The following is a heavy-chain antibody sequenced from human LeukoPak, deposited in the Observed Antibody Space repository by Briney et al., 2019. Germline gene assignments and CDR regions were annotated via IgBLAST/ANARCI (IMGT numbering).Heavy chain of an antibody. J-gene: IGHJ4*02. D-gene: IGHD4/OR15-4a*01. Sequence: PSETLSLTCTVSGGSISSSSYYWAWIRQPPGKGLEWIGSIYYSGNTYYKSSLKSRVTIAVDTSKNQFSLKLNSVTAADTAVYYCARRAGAYSHPYDYWGQGTLVTVSS. V-gene: IGHV4-39*07. CDR3: ARRAGAYSHPYDY. CDR1: GGSISSSSYY. CDR2: IYYSGNT.